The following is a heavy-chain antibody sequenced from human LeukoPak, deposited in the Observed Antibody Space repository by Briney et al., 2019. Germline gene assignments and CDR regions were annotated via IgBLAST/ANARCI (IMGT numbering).Heavy chain of an antibody. CDR3: ARGSRGTIFGVVISYYFDY. CDR1: GGSFSGYY. Sequence: SETLSLTCAVYGGSFSGYYWSWIRQPPGKGLEWIGEINHSGSTNYNPSHKSRVTISVDTSKNQFSLKLSSVTAADTAVYYCARGSRGTIFGVVISYYFDYWGQGTLVTVSS. V-gene: IGHV4-34*01. J-gene: IGHJ4*02. CDR2: INHSGST. D-gene: IGHD3-3*01.